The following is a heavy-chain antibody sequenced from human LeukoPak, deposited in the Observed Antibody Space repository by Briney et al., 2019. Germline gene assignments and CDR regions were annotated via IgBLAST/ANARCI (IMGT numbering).Heavy chain of an antibody. D-gene: IGHD7-27*01. CDR2: ISAYNGNT. J-gene: IGHJ5*02. Sequence: GASVKVSCKASGYTSTSYGISWVRQAPGQGLEWMGWISAYNGNTNYAQKLQGRVTMTTDTSTSTAYMELRSLRSDDTAVYYCARDPVTGAAVGWFDPWGQGTLVTVSS. CDR1: GYTSTSYG. V-gene: IGHV1-18*01. CDR3: ARDPVTGAAVGWFDP.